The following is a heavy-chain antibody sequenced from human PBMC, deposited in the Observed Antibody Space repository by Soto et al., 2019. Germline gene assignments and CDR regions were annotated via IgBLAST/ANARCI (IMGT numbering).Heavy chain of an antibody. CDR2: IIPIFGTA. V-gene: IGHV1-69*06. Sequence: QVQLVQSGAEVKKPGSSVKVSCKASGGTFSSYAISWVRQAPGRGLEWMGGIIPIFGTANYAQKFQGRVTITADKSTSTGYMELSSLRSEDTGVYYCASDRSSSAYYYCGMDVWGQGTTVTVSS. D-gene: IGHD6-6*01. CDR1: GGTFSSYA. CDR3: ASDRSSSAYYYCGMDV. J-gene: IGHJ6*02.